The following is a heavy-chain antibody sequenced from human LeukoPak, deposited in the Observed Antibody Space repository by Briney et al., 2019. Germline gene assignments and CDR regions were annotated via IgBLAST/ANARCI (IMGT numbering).Heavy chain of an antibody. V-gene: IGHV3-23*01. CDR2: ISGSGGRT. D-gene: IGHD3-22*01. J-gene: IGHJ3*02. Sequence: GGSLRLSCAASGFTFSSYAMSWVRQAPGKGLEWGSAISGSGGRTYYADSVKGRFTISRANSKNTLYLQMNSLRAEDTAVYYCAKDKVYYDSSGYYPDAFDIWGQGTMVTVSS. CDR1: GFTFSSYA. CDR3: AKDKVYYDSSGYYPDAFDI.